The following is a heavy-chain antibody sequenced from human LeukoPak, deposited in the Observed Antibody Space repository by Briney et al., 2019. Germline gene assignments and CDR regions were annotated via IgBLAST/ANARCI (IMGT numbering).Heavy chain of an antibody. CDR2: MYVSGTT. CDR3: ARENYYDSSGYSEGMDV. V-gene: IGHV4-4*07. J-gene: IGHJ6*02. Sequence: SETLSLTCTVSGGSISNSYLSWVRQPAGKGLEWIGRMYVSGTTNYNPSLSSRFTMSLDSSNNHFSLRLVSVTAADTAVYYCARENYYDSSGYSEGMDVWGQGTTVTVS. CDR1: GGSISNSY. D-gene: IGHD3-22*01.